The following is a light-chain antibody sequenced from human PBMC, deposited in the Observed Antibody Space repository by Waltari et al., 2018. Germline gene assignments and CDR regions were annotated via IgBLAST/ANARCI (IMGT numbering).Light chain of an antibody. CDR1: QSVSSSY. V-gene: IGKV3-20*01. J-gene: IGKJ1*01. CDR2: GAS. CDR3: QQYGSSSWT. Sequence: EIVLTQSPGTLSLSPGERATLSCRASQSVSSSYLAWYQQKPGQAPRLLIYGASSRATGIPDRFMGSGSGTDFTLTISRLEPEDFAVYYCQQYGSSSWTFGQGTKVEIK.